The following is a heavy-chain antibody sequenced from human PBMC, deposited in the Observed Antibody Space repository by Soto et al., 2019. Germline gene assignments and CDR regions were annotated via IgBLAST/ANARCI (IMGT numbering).Heavy chain of an antibody. CDR3: AREGRRAYYDFWSGYYIA. V-gene: IGHV3-7*05. J-gene: IGHJ5*02. CDR2: IKQDGSEK. Sequence: ESGGGLVQPGGSLRLSCAASGFTFSSYWMSWVRQAPGKGLEWVANIKQDGSEKYDVDSVKGRFTISRDNAKNSLYLKMNSLRAEDTAVYYCAREGRRAYYDFWSGYYIAWGQGTLVTVSS. D-gene: IGHD3-3*01. CDR1: GFTFSSYW.